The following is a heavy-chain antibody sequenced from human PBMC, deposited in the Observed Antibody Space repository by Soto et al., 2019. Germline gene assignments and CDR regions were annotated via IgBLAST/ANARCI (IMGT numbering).Heavy chain of an antibody. CDR3: AGDYLRLNSLNGNFYSFGMDV. J-gene: IGHJ6*02. D-gene: IGHD4-17*01. CDR2: IAANVTNR. Sequence: GSLRLSCAASGITFTTYAMSWVRQAPGKGLEWVSTIAANVTNRHYADFVKGRFTISRDNSKNTLSLQMNSLRVEDTAIYYCAGDYLRLNSLNGNFYSFGMDVWGQGTAVTVS. CDR1: GITFTTYA. V-gene: IGHV3-23*01.